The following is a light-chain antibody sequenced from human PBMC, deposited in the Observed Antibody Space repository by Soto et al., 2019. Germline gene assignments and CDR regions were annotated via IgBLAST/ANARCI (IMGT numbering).Light chain of an antibody. J-gene: IGKJ1*01. CDR3: QQYGSSRWT. CDR1: QSVSSSY. V-gene: IGKV3-20*01. CDR2: GAS. Sequence: IVVTRSPGTLSVAQGERADLSGRASQSVSSSYLAWYQQTPGQAPRLLIYGASSRATGIPDRFSGSGSGTDFTLTISRLEPEDFAAYYCQQYGSSRWTFGQGTKVDIK.